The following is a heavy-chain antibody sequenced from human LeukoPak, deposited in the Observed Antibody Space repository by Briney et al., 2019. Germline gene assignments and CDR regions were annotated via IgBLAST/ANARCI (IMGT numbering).Heavy chain of an antibody. Sequence: GASVKVSCKASGYSFTSYGINWVRQAPGQGLEWMGWISVYNGNTNHAQKLQSRVTMTADTSTSTAYMELRSLRSDDTAVYYCARGPPVFTVSRGDYWGQGTLVTVSS. V-gene: IGHV1-18*01. CDR2: ISVYNGNT. CDR1: GYSFTSYG. D-gene: IGHD4-17*01. CDR3: ARGPPVFTVSRGDY. J-gene: IGHJ4*02.